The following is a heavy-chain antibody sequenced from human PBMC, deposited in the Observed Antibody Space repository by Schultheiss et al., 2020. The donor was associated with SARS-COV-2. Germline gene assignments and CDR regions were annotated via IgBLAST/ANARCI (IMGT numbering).Heavy chain of an antibody. Sequence: ASVKVSCKASGYTFTSYGISWVRQAPGQGLEWMGWISAYNGNTNYAQKLQGRVTMTTDTSTSTAYMELRSLRSEDTAVYYCARDSSSSWYLVYFDYWGQGTLVTVSS. J-gene: IGHJ4*02. D-gene: IGHD6-13*01. CDR3: ARDSSSSWYLVYFDY. CDR2: ISAYNGNT. CDR1: GYTFTSYG. V-gene: IGHV1-18*01.